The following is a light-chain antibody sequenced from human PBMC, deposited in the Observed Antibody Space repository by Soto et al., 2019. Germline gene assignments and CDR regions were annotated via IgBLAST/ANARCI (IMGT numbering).Light chain of an antibody. CDR2: AAS. J-gene: IGKJ5*01. CDR1: QSISSW. V-gene: IGKV1-39*01. Sequence: IQMTQSPATLSASVGDRVTITCRASQSISSWLAWYQQKPGKAPKLLIYAASNLQSGVPSRFSGSGSGTDFTLTISSLQPEDFATYYCQQSYNTPITFGQGTRLEIK. CDR3: QQSYNTPIT.